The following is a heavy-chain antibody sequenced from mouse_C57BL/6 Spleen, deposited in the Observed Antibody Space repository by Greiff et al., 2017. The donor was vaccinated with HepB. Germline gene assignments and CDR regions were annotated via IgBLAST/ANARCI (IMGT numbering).Heavy chain of an antibody. CDR3: ARSDYGSSSYYFDY. CDR2: INPNYGTT. J-gene: IGHJ2*01. CDR1: GYSFTDYN. Sequence: LVESGPELVKPGASVKISCKASGYSFTDYNMNWVKQSNGKSLEWIGVINPNYGTTSYNQKFKGKATLTVDQSSSTAYMQLNSLTSEDSAVYYCARSDYGSSSYYFDYWGQGTTLTVSS. D-gene: IGHD1-1*01. V-gene: IGHV1-39*01.